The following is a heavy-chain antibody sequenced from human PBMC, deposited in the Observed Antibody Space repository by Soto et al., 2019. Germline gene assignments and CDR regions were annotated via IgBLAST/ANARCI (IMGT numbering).Heavy chain of an antibody. V-gene: IGHV1-46*02. D-gene: IGHD2-21*02. CDR1: GYTLNTYY. CDR2: IHPSGGGS. J-gene: IGHJ4*02. CDR3: ARGGHIAVVTASFDY. Sequence: ASVKVSCKPSGYTLNTYYLHWVRQAPGQGLEWMGIIHPSGGGSTYAQKFLGRVAMTRDTSTSTVFMELSSLRSADTAVYYCARGGHIAVVTASFDYWGQGTLVTVSS.